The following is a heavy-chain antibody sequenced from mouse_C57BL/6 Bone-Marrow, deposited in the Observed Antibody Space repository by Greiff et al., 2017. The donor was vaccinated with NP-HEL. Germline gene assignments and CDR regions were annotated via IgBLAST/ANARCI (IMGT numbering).Heavy chain of an antibody. J-gene: IGHJ4*01. CDR3: ARALWLRGAYYYAMDY. CDR2: ISDGGSYT. V-gene: IGHV5-4*01. CDR1: GFTFSSYA. D-gene: IGHD2-2*01. Sequence: EVQRVESGGGLVKPGGSLKLSCAASGFTFSSYAMSWVRQTPEKRLEWVATISDGGSYTYYPDNVKGRFTISRDNAKNNLYLQMSHLKSEDTAMYYCARALWLRGAYYYAMDYWGQGTSVTVSS.